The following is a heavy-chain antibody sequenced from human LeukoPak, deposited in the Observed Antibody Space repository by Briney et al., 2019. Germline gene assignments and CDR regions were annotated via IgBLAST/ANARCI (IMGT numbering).Heavy chain of an antibody. D-gene: IGHD1-26*01. V-gene: IGHV4-4*07. CDR1: GGSISDYY. Sequence: PSETLSLTCTVSGGSISDYYWNWIRQPAGKGLEWIGRIYASGSTNYNPSLRSRVTISVDKSKNQFSLKLPSATAADTAVYYCARSYLGGTYYDWFDPWGQGTLVTVSS. CDR2: IYASGST. CDR3: ARSYLGGTYYDWFDP. J-gene: IGHJ5*02.